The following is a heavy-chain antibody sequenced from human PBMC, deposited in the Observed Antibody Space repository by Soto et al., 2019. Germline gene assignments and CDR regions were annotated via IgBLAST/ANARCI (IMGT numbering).Heavy chain of an antibody. V-gene: IGHV1-3*01. CDR3: ARAPGGPGIAEY. D-gene: IGHD6-13*01. CDR2: INAGNGNT. J-gene: IGHJ4*02. Sequence: GASVKVSCKASGYTFTSYGVHWVRQAPGQRLEWMGWINAGNGNTKYSQKFQGRVTITRDTSASTAYMELSSLRSEDTAVYYCARAPGGPGIAEYWGQGTLVTVSS. CDR1: GYTFTSYG.